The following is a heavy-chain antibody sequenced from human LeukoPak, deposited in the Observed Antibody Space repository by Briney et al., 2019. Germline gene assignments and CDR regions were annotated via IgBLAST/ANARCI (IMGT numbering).Heavy chain of an antibody. D-gene: IGHD2-2*01. Sequence: NSSESLSLTCTVSGGSISSGGYYWSWIRQHPGKGLEWIGYIYYSGSTYYNPSLKSRVTISVDTSKNQFSLKLSSVTVADTAVYYCARGWDVVVVTTAINAFDIWGQGTMVTVSS. CDR2: IYYSGST. CDR3: ARGWDVVVVTTAINAFDI. V-gene: IGHV4-31*03. J-gene: IGHJ3*02. CDR1: GGSISSGGYY.